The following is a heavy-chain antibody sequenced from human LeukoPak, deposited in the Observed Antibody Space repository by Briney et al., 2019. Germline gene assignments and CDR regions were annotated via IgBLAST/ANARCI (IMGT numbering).Heavy chain of an antibody. D-gene: IGHD6-19*01. J-gene: IGHJ4*02. CDR3: ASSGWYRFDYFDY. CDR2: ISSSSSYI. CDR1: GFTFSSYS. V-gene: IGHV3-21*01. Sequence: PGGSLRLSCAASGFTFSSYSMNWVRQAPGKGLEWVSSISSSSSYIYYADSVKGRFTISRGNAKTSLYLQMNSLRAEDTAVYYCASSGWYRFDYFDYWGQGTLVTVSS.